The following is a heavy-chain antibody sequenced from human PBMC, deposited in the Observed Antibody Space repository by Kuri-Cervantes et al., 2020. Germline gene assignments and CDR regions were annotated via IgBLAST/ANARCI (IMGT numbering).Heavy chain of an antibody. J-gene: IGHJ4*02. CDR1: GGSISSGSYY. CDR2: IYTSGST. Sequence: SETLSLTCTVSGGSISSGSYYWSWIRQPAGKGLEWIGRIYTSGSTNYNPSLKSRVTISVDTSKNQFSLKLSSVTAADTAVYYCAREGSRLRIAVAGTGGPLFDYWGQGTLVTVSS. CDR3: AREGSRLRIAVAGTGGPLFDY. D-gene: IGHD6-19*01. V-gene: IGHV4-61*02.